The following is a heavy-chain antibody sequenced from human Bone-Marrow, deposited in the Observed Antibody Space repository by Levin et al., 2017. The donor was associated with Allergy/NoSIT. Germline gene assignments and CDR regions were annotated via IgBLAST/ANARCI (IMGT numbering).Heavy chain of an antibody. CDR3: VRHERNCSGGSCYSSSTMDV. J-gene: IGHJ6*02. D-gene: IGHD2-15*01. CDR2: VHYSGMT. Sequence: PGGSLRLSCTVSGDSISGDYWSWIRQPPGKGLEWIGYVHYSGMTSYNPSLKSRVTISADTSKNQFSLRLSSVTSADTAIYYCVRHERNCSGGSCYSSSTMDVWGQGTTVTVSS. V-gene: IGHV4-59*01. CDR1: GDSISGDY.